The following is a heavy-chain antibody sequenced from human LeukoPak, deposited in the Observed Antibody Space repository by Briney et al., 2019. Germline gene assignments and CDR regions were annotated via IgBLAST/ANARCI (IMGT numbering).Heavy chain of an antibody. Sequence: SETLSLTCTVSGGSISSNSYCWDWIRQPPGKGLEWIGSVSYGGSTYYNPSLKRRVFISVETSNNQFSLMLHSMTAADTAVYYCARHYYDSSAYPYYFDYWGQGTLVTVSS. D-gene: IGHD3-22*01. V-gene: IGHV4-39*01. CDR1: GGSISSNSYC. CDR2: VSYGGST. J-gene: IGHJ4*02. CDR3: ARHYYDSSAYPYYFDY.